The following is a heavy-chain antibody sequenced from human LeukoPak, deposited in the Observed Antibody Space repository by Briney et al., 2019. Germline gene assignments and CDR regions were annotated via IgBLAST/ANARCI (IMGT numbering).Heavy chain of an antibody. V-gene: IGHV4-61*05. CDR3: ARHGKGGSYRWRDLNAFDI. Sequence: SETLSLTCTVSGGSISSSSYYWSWLRQPPGKGLEWIGYIYTSGSTNYNPSLKSRVTISVDTSKNQFSLKLSSVTAADTAVYYCARHGKGGSYRWRDLNAFDIWGQGTMVTVSS. CDR1: GGSISSSSYY. CDR2: IYTSGST. J-gene: IGHJ3*02. D-gene: IGHD1-26*01.